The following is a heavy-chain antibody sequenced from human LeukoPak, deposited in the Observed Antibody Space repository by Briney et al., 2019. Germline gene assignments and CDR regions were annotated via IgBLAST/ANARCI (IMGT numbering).Heavy chain of an antibody. CDR1: GGSISSGGYY. CDR2: IYYSGST. Sequence: SETLSLTCTVSGGSISSGGYYWSWIRQHPGKGLEWIGYIYYSGSTYYNPSLKSRVTISVDTSKNQFSLKLSSVTAADTAVYYCARQDADYYYGMDVWGQGTTVTASS. J-gene: IGHJ6*02. CDR3: ARQDADYYYGMDV. V-gene: IGHV4-61*08.